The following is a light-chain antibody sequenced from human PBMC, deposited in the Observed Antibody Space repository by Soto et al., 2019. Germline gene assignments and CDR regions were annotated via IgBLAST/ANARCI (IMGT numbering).Light chain of an antibody. V-gene: IGLV2-14*01. CDR3: SSYTTSSTLV. CDR2: EVS. CDR1: SSDVGGYNY. Sequence: QSALTQPASVSGSPGQSITISCTGTSSDVGGYNYVSWYQQHPGKAPKLMIYEVSYRPSGISNRFSGSKSDNTASLTISGLQAEDEADYYCSSYTTSSTLVFGTGTQLTVL. J-gene: IGLJ1*01.